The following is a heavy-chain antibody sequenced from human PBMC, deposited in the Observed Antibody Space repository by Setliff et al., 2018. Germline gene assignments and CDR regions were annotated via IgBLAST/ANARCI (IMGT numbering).Heavy chain of an antibody. D-gene: IGHD2-21*02. CDR3: ARELVVVTARIYYYGMDV. V-gene: IGHV3-11*01. CDR1: GGSISSSNW. CDR2: ISASGDTT. Sequence: LSLTCAVSGGSISSSNWWSWVRQAPGKGLEWVSIISASGDTTYYADSVKGRFTISRDNAKNSLYLQMNSLRAEDTAVYYCARELVVVTARIYYYGMDVWGQGTTVTVSS. J-gene: IGHJ6*02.